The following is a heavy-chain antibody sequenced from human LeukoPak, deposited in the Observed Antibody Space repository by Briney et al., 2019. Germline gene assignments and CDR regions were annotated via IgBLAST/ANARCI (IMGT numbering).Heavy chain of an antibody. V-gene: IGHV3-11*01. CDR2: ICRSGSTI. J-gene: IGHJ4*02. Sequence: PGGSLRLSCAASGFNFSDYYMSWIRQAPGKGLEWVSYICRSGSTIYYADSVKGRFTISRDNAKNSLYLQMNSLRAEDTAVYYCARVLDVIRYSGYGPVDYWGQGTLVTVSS. D-gene: IGHD5-12*01. CDR3: ARVLDVIRYSGYGPVDY. CDR1: GFNFSDYY.